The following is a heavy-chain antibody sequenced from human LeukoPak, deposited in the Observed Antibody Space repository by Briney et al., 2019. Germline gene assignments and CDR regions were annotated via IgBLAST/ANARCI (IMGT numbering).Heavy chain of an antibody. J-gene: IGHJ5*02. CDR3: ARDRAYDSRGYLEGWFDP. CDR1: GGSISSSSYY. V-gene: IGHV4-39*07. Sequence: SETLSLTCTVSGGSISSSSYYCDWIRQPPGKGLEWIGSIYYSGSTNYNPSLQSRVTISVNTSKNQFFLKLSSVTPADTAVYYCARDRAYDSRGYLEGWFDPWGQGTLVTVSS. D-gene: IGHD3-22*01. CDR2: IYYSGST.